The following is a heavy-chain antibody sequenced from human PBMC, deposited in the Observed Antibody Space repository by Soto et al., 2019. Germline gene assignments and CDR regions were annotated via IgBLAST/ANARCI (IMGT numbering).Heavy chain of an antibody. D-gene: IGHD6-13*01. CDR1: GGSISSSNW. CDR2: IYHSGST. V-gene: IGHV4-4*02. CDR3: ARVWTEYSSSWYRWFDP. J-gene: IGHJ5*02. Sequence: QVQLQESGPGLVKPSGTLSLTCAVSGGSISSSNWWSWVRQPPGKGLEWIGEIYHSGSTNYNPSLKRRVTISVDKSKNQFSLKLSSVTAADTAVYYCARVWTEYSSSWYRWFDPWGQGTLVTVSS.